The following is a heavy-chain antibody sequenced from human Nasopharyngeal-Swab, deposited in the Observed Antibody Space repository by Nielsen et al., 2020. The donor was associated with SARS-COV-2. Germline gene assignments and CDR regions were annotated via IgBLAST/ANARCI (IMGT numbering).Heavy chain of an antibody. Sequence: GESLKISCAASGFTFSDYYMSWVRQAPGKGLEWVSSISSSSSYIYYADSVKGRFTISRDNAKNSLYLQMNSLRAEDTAVYYCAREAGDAFDIWGQGTMVTVSS. CDR2: ISSSSSYI. V-gene: IGHV3-21*01. CDR3: AREAGDAFDI. CDR1: GFTFSDYY. J-gene: IGHJ3*02.